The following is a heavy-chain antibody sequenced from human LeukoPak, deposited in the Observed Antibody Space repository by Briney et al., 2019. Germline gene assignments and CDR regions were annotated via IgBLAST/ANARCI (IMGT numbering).Heavy chain of an antibody. D-gene: IGHD3-10*01. V-gene: IGHV5-51*01. Sequence: KPGESQRISCKASGYSFTAYWIGWVRQMPGKGLEWMGIIYPGDSDTRYSPSFQGQVTISADKSISTAYLQWSSLKASDTAMYYCARHTRNDYYGWGSYYNDYWGQGTLVTVSS. CDR1: GYSFTAYW. J-gene: IGHJ4*02. CDR3: ARHTRNDYYGWGSYYNDY. CDR2: IYPGDSDT.